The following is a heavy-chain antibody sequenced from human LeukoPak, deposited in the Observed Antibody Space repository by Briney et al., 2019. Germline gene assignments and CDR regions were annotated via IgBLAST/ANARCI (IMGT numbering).Heavy chain of an antibody. CDR3: ARDQQQLGNFDY. D-gene: IGHD6-13*01. CDR2: INPNSGDT. V-gene: IGHV1-2*02. Sequence: ASVKVSCKASGYTFTVYYMHWVRQAPGQGLEWMGWINPNSGDTNYAQKFQGRVTMTRDTSISTAYMELSRLRSDDTAVYYCARDQQQLGNFDYWGQGTLVTVSS. J-gene: IGHJ4*02. CDR1: GYTFTVYY.